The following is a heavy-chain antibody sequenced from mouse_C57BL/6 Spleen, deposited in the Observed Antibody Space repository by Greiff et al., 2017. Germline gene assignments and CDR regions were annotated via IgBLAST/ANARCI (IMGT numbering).Heavy chain of an antibody. J-gene: IGHJ3*01. Sequence: VQLKESGPGLVAPSQSLSITCTVSGFSLTSYGVHWVRQPPGKGLEWLVVIWSDGSTTYNSALKSRLSISKDNSKSQVFLKMNSLQTDDTAMYYCARQGNSYDYDWFAYWGQGTLVTVSA. CDR1: GFSLTSYG. V-gene: IGHV2-6-1*01. CDR3: ARQGNSYDYDWFAY. CDR2: IWSDGST. D-gene: IGHD2-4*01.